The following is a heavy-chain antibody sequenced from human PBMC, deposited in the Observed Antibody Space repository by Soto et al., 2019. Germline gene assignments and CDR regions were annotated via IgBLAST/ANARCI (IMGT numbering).Heavy chain of an antibody. CDR1: GGSISSSNW. CDR3: ARAANYMYYYGMDV. Sequence: PSETLSLTCAVSGGSISSSNWWSWVRQPPGKGLEWIGEIYHSGSTNYNPSLKSRVTISVDKSKNQFSLKLSSVTAADTAVYYCARAANYMYYYGMDVWGQGNTVTVSS. J-gene: IGHJ6*02. D-gene: IGHD4-4*01. CDR2: IYHSGST. V-gene: IGHV4-4*02.